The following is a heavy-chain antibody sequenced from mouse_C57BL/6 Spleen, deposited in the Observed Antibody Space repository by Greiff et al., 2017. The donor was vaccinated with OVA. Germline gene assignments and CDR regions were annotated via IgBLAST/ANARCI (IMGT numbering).Heavy chain of an antibody. CDR1: GYTFTDYY. CDR3: ARKRYDYYAMDY. CDR2: IYPGSGNT. V-gene: IGHV1-76*01. Sequence: QVQLKQSGAELVRPGASVKLSCKASGYTFTDYYINWVKQRPGQGLEWIARIYPGSGNTYYNEKFKGKATLTAEKSSSTAYMQLSSLTSEDSAVYFCARKRYDYYAMDYWGRGTSVTVSS. J-gene: IGHJ4*01.